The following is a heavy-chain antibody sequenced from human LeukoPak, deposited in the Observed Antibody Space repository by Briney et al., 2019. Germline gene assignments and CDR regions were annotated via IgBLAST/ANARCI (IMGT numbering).Heavy chain of an antibody. D-gene: IGHD5-24*01. V-gene: IGHV4-31*03. J-gene: IGHJ4*02. CDR2: IYYSGST. CDR1: GGSICSGGYY. Sequence: SETLSLTCTVSGGSICSGGYYWSWIRQHPGKGLEWIGYIYYSGSTYYNPSLKSRVTISVDTSKNQFSLKLSSVTAADTAVYYCARGGGDGYNDYWGQGTLVTVSS. CDR3: ARGGGDGYNDY.